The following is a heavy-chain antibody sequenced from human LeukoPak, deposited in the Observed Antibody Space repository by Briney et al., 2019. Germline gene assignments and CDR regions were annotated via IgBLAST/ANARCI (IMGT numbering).Heavy chain of an antibody. J-gene: IGHJ6*02. D-gene: IGHD2-2*02. CDR3: ARLGYCSSTSCYTPYYYGMDV. V-gene: IGHV4-59*08. Sequence: SETLSLTCTVSGGSISSYYWSWIRQPPGKGLEWIGYIYYSGSTNYNPSLKSRVTISVDTSKNQFSLKLSSVTAADTAVYYCARLGYCSSTSCYTPYYYGMDVWGQGTTVTVSS. CDR2: IYYSGST. CDR1: GGSISSYY.